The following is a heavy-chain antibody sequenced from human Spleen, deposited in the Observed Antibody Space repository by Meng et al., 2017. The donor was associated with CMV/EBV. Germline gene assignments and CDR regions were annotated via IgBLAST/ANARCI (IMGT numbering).Heavy chain of an antibody. V-gene: IGHV3-30*04. Sequence: FTFIDYAMHWVRTAPGKGLEWVAVISFDGSNKFYADSVKGRFTISRDNSRNTLYLQMNSLRAEDTAMYYCAREQGVRIFGVVSSFDYWGQGTLVTVSS. CDR1: FTFIDYA. J-gene: IGHJ4*02. D-gene: IGHD3-3*01. CDR2: ISFDGSNK. CDR3: AREQGVRIFGVVSSFDY.